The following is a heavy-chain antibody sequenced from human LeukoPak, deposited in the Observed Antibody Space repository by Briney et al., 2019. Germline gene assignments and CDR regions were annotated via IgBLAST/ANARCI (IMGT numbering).Heavy chain of an antibody. J-gene: IGHJ5*02. CDR2: IYHSGST. Sequence: SETLSLTCTVSGYSISSGYYWGWIRQPPGKGLEWIGSIYHSGSTYYNPSLKSRVTISVDTSKNQFSLKLSSVTAADTAVYYCARDPAPYYDLWSGYFGGASNWFDPWGQGTLVTVSS. D-gene: IGHD3-3*01. CDR1: GYSISSGYY. CDR3: ARDPAPYYDLWSGYFGGASNWFDP. V-gene: IGHV4-38-2*02.